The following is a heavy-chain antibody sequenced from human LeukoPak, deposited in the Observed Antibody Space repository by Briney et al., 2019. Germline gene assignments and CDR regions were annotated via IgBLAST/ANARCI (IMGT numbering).Heavy chain of an antibody. D-gene: IGHD1-26*01. CDR1: GFTFSSYS. Sequence: PGGSLRLSCAASGFTFSSYSMHWVRQAPGKGLEWVAVIWYDGSNKYYADSVKGRFTISRDNSKNTLYLQMNSLRAEDTAVYYCARDRPLGGSYRLLLGAFDIWGQGTMVTVSS. CDR2: IWYDGSNK. V-gene: IGHV3-33*01. J-gene: IGHJ3*02. CDR3: ARDRPLGGSYRLLLGAFDI.